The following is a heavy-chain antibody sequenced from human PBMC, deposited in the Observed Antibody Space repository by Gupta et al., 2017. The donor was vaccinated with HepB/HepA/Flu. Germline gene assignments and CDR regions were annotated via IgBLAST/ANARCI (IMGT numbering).Heavy chain of an antibody. CDR2: ISASGYNT. CDR3: TKGRGGNYGGALDI. J-gene: IGHJ3*02. Sequence: EVQLLESGGGLVQPGGSLRLSCPASGFTYNSFPMSWVRQTPGKGLQWVSTISASGYNTYYADSVGGRFTISRDNSKNTVYLQMNSLRVEDTAVYYCTKGRGGNYGGALDIWGQGTMVTVSS. D-gene: IGHD4-23*01. CDR1: GFTYNSFP. V-gene: IGHV3-23*01.